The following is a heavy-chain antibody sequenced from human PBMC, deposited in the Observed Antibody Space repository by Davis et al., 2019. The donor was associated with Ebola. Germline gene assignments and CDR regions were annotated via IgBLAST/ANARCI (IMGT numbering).Heavy chain of an antibody. J-gene: IGHJ3*02. CDR2: LGTSADT. CDR3: VKDYYYDSSGYYHGAFEI. V-gene: IGHV3-23*01. Sequence: GESLKISCAASGFIFSSYVMSWVRQAPGKGLEWVSTLGTSADTYYADSVKGRFTISRDNSKNTLYLQMNSLRPEDTAVYYCVKDYYYDSSGYYHGAFEIWGQGTLVTVSS. D-gene: IGHD3-22*01. CDR1: GFIFSSYV.